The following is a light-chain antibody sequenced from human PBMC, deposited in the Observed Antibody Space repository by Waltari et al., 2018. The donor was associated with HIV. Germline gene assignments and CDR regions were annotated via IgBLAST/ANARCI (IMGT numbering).Light chain of an antibody. CDR3: QSYDGNRRGYV. J-gene: IGLJ1*01. Sequence: QSVLTQPPSVSGAPGQTVSISCTGTNSNIGTTYQVHWYQQFPGAATKLIIFGNDNRPAGGADRFSGARSLTSASLVITGLQAEDEAIYYCQSYDGNRRGYVFGAGTQVSVL. V-gene: IGLV1-40*01. CDR1: NSNIGTTYQ. CDR2: GND.